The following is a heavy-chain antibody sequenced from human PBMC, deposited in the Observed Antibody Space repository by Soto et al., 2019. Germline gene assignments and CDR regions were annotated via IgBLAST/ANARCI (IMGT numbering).Heavy chain of an antibody. CDR3: ARGAGIAVAGTSFVY. CDR2: ISYDGSNK. J-gene: IGHJ4*02. D-gene: IGHD6-19*01. V-gene: IGHV3-30-3*01. CDR1: GFTFSSYT. Sequence: QVQLVESGGGVVQPGRSLRLSCAASGFTFSSYTMHWVRQAPGKGLEWVALISYDGSNKYYSDSVKGRFTISRDNSKNTLYLQMNSLRAEDTAVYYCARGAGIAVAGTSFVYWGQGTLVTVSS.